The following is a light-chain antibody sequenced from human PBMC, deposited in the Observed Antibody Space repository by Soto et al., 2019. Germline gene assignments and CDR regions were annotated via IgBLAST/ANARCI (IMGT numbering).Light chain of an antibody. CDR2: DVA. CDR1: SSDLGGYNY. V-gene: IGLV2-14*01. CDR3: TSYTTSSTYV. Sequence: QSALTQPASVSGSPGQSIAISCTGTSSDLGGYNYVSWYQQHPGKAPKLMLYDVAIRPSGVSDRFSGSKSGNTASLTISGLQAEDEADYYCTSYTTSSTYVFGTGTSSPS. J-gene: IGLJ1*01.